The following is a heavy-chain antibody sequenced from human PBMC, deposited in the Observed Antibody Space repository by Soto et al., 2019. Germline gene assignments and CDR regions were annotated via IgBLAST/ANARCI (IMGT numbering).Heavy chain of an antibody. D-gene: IGHD2-2*01. J-gene: IGHJ4*01. Sequence: ASVKVSCKASGYTFASYGISWVRQAPGQGLEWMGWISAYNGNTNYAQKLQGRVTMTTDTSTSTAYMELRSLRSDDTAVYYCARDLNVGFVVVPAAIDRFDYWG. CDR2: ISAYNGNT. CDR3: ARDLNVGFVVVPAAIDRFDY. CDR1: GYTFASYG. V-gene: IGHV1-18*01.